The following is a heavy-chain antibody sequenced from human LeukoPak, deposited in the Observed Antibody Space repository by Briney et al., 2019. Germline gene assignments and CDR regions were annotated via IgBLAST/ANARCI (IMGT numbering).Heavy chain of an antibody. D-gene: IGHD3-3*01. J-gene: IGHJ4*02. V-gene: IGHV3-21*01. Sequence: GGSLRLPCAASGFTFSSYSMNWVRQAPGKGLEWVSSISSSSSYIYYADSVKGRFTISRDNAKNSLYLQMNSLRAEDTAVYYCARVKEETYYDFWSGPRALGSFDYWGQGTLVTVSS. CDR3: ARVKEETYYDFWSGPRALGSFDY. CDR1: GFTFSSYS. CDR2: ISSSSSYI.